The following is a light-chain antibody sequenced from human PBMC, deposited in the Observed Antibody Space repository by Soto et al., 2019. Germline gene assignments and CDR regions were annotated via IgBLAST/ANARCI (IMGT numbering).Light chain of an antibody. V-gene: IGLV2-14*03. CDR1: SSDVGYYNY. Sequence: QSALTQPASVSGSPGQSITISCTGTSSDVGYYNYVSWYQQHPGKAPKLMIYDVSDRPSGVSDRFSASRSGNTASLSISGLQAEDEADYYCSSYTSSNTVIFGVGTKLTVL. J-gene: IGLJ2*01. CDR2: DVS. CDR3: SSYTSSNTVI.